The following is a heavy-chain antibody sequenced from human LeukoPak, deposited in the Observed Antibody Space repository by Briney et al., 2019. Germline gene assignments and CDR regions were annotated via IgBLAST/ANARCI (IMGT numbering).Heavy chain of an antibody. CDR1: GGTFGSYA. J-gene: IGHJ2*01. D-gene: IGHD3-22*01. Sequence: GASVKVSCKASGGTFGSYAISWVRQAPGQGLEWMGGIIPIFGTANYAQKFQGRVTITADESTSTAYMELSSLRSEDTAVYYCARTVGYYDSSGYYPSGYFDLWGRGTLVTVSS. CDR3: ARTVGYYDSSGYYPSGYFDL. CDR2: IIPIFGTA. V-gene: IGHV1-69*13.